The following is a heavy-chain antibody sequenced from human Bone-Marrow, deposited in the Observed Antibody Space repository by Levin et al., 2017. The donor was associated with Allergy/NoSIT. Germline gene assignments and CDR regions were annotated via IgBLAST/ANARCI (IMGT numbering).Heavy chain of an antibody. J-gene: IGHJ6*03. CDR3: ARDRLASLYYYSMDV. V-gene: IGHV4-61*02. Sequence: PSQTLSLTCSVSGGSISSGRYYFTWVRQSAGKGLEWIGRIYTTGSTNYNPSLESRVTISRDTFKKEVYLTLSSVTAADTAVYYCARDRLASLYYYSMDVWGRGTTVIVSS. CDR1: GGSISSGRYY. CDR2: IYTTGST.